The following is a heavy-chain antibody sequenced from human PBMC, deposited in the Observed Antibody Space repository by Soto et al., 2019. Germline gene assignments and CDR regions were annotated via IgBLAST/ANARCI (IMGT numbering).Heavy chain of an antibody. CDR1: GGTFSRHA. V-gene: IGHV1-69*01. J-gene: IGHJ5*02. D-gene: IGHD6-13*01. CDR3: ASAAIHGSSWYFWFDP. Sequence: QVQLVQSGSEVKMPGSSVKVSCKTSGGTFSRHAINWVRQAPGQGLEWMGGIIPIFGTTNYAQKFKGRVNISAYESTITAYMELSSLRSEDAAVYYCASAAIHGSSWYFWFDPWGQGTLVTVSS. CDR2: IIPIFGTT.